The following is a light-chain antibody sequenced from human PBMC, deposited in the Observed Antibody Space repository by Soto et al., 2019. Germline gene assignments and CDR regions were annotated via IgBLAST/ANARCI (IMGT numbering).Light chain of an antibody. J-gene: IGKJ4*01. CDR2: AAS. CDR3: QQSYSTPLT. V-gene: IGKV1-39*01. CDR1: QSISSY. Sequence: DIQMTQSPSSLSAFVGDRVTITCRASQSISSYLNWYQQKPGKAPKLLIYAASSLQSGVPSRFSGSGSGTDFTLTTSSLHPEDFATYYCQQSYSTPLTFGGGTKVEI.